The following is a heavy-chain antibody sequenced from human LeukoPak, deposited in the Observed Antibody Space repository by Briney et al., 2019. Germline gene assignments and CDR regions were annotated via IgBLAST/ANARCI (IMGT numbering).Heavy chain of an antibody. J-gene: IGHJ4*02. CDR2: ITSSSSTI. CDR3: ARNFDS. CDR1: GLIFTSYT. Sequence: GGSLRLSCAASGLIFTSYTMNWVRQAPGKGLEWVSYITSSSSTIYYADSVKGRFTMSRDNAENSLYLQMNSLRAEDTAVYYCARNFDSWGQGTLVTVPS. V-gene: IGHV3-48*01. D-gene: IGHD2/OR15-2a*01.